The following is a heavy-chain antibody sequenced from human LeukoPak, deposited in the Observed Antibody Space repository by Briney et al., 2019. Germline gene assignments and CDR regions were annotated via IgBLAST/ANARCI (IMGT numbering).Heavy chain of an antibody. CDR3: ARDRDDDILTGYPDYSFDY. D-gene: IGHD3-9*01. J-gene: IGHJ4*02. CDR2: INPSGGST. V-gene: IGHV1-46*01. Sequence: ASVKVSCKASGYTSYYMHWVRQAPGQGLEWMGIINPSGGSTTYAQKFQDRVTMTRDTSTSTVYMELSRLRSEDTAVYYCARDRDDDILTGYPDYSFDYWGQGTLVTVSS. CDR1: GYTSYY.